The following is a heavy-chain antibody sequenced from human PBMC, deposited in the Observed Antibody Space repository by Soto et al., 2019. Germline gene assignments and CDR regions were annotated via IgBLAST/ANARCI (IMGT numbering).Heavy chain of an antibody. CDR2: ISGSGGST. J-gene: IGHJ4*02. V-gene: IGHV3-23*01. CDR3: AKDHGGYDGGFDY. CDR1: GFTFSSYA. D-gene: IGHD5-12*01. Sequence: GGSLRLSCAASGFTFSSYAMSWVRQAPGKGLEWVSAISGSGGSTYYADSVKGRFTISRDNSKNTLYLQMSSLRAEDTAVYYCAKDHGGYDGGFDYWGQGTLVTVSS.